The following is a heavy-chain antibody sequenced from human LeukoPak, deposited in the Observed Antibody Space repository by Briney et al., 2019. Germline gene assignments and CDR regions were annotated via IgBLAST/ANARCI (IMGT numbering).Heavy chain of an antibody. CDR3: ARSHGSGSYYRPNWFDP. CDR2: IYYSGST. Sequence: SETLSLTCTVSGGSISSGDYYWSWIRQPPGKGLEWIGYIYYSGSTYYNPSLKSRVTISVDTSKNQFSLKLSSVTAADTAVYYCARSHGSGSYYRPNWFDPWGQGTLVTVSS. D-gene: IGHD3-10*01. V-gene: IGHV4-30-4*08. CDR1: GGSISSGDYY. J-gene: IGHJ5*02.